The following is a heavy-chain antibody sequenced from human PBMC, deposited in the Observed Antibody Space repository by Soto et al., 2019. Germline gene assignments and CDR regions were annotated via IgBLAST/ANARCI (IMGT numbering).Heavy chain of an antibody. CDR3: AIERPSYDILTGYPRHYYYYMDV. J-gene: IGHJ6*03. CDR2: IYYSGST. D-gene: IGHD3-9*01. V-gene: IGHV4-59*01. CDR1: GGSISSYY. Sequence: PSETLSLTCTVSGGSISSYYWSWIRQPPGKGLEWIGYIYYSGSTNYNPSLKSRVTISVDTSKNQFSLKLSSVTAADTAVYYCAIERPSYDILTGYPRHYYYYMDVWGKGTTVTVSS.